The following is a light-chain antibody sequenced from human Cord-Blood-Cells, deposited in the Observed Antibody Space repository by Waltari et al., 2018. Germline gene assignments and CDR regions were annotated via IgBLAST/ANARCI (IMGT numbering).Light chain of an antibody. V-gene: IGLV2-23*01. CDR2: EGS. CDR3: CSYAGSSDWV. J-gene: IGLJ3*02. Sequence: QSALTQPASVSGSPGQSITIPCTGTSRDVGSYTLVSWYQQHPGKAPKLMIYEGSKRPSGVSNRFSGSKSGNTASLTISGLQAEDEADYYCCSYAGSSDWVFGGGTKLTVL. CDR1: SRDVGSYTL.